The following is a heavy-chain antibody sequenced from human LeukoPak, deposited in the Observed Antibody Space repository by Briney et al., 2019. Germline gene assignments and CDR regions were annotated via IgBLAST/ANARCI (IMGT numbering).Heavy chain of an antibody. V-gene: IGHV1-24*01. CDR1: GHTLTELS. CDR3: ATVYYDSSGYPADRHPLDY. J-gene: IGHJ4*02. Sequence: ASVKVSCKVSGHTLTELSMHWVRQAPGKGLEWMGGFDPEDGETIYAQKFQGRVTMTEDTSTDTAYMELSSLRSEDTAVYYCATVYYDSSGYPADRHPLDYWGQGTLVTVSS. CDR2: FDPEDGET. D-gene: IGHD3-22*01.